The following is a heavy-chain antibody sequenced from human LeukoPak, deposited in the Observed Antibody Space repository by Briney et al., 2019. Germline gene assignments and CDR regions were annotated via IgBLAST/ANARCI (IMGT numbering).Heavy chain of an antibody. CDR2: VFKTGNT. CDR1: GASMVTTSYY. V-gene: IGHV4-39*01. CDR3: TAAGGTAMVN. J-gene: IGHJ4*02. D-gene: IGHD5-18*01. Sequence: PSETLSLTCTVSGASMVTTSYYWGWIRQPPGKGLEWIGSVFKTGNTYDNSSLKSRTTISIDTSKNQFSLKLTSVTADDAAMYYCTAAGGTAMVNWGQGTLVTVSS.